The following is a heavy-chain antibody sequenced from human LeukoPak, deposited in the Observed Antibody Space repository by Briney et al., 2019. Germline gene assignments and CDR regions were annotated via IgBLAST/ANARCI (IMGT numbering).Heavy chain of an antibody. J-gene: IGHJ3*02. CDR1: GGCFSGYY. D-gene: IGHD3-22*01. V-gene: IGHV4-34*01. CDR2: INHSGST. CDR3: ARGPYSYDSSGAFDI. Sequence: SETLSLTCAVYGGCFSGYYWSWIRQPPGKGLEWIGEINHSGSTNYNPSLKSRVTISVDTSKNQFSLKLSSVTAADTAVYYCARGPYSYDSSGAFDIWGQGTMVTVSS.